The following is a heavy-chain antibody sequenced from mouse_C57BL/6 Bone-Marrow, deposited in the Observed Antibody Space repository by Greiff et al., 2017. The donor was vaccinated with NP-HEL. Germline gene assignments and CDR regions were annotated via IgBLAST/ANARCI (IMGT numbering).Heavy chain of an antibody. D-gene: IGHD2-4*01. CDR3: AIGDYDDASYYYAMDY. CDR2: IHPSDSDT. CDR1: GYTFTSYW. J-gene: IGHJ4*01. Sequence: QVQLKQPGAELVKPGASVKVSCKASGYTFTSYWMHGVKQRPGQGLEWIGRIHPSDSDTNYNQKFKGKATLTVDKSSSTAYMQLSSLTSEDSAVYYCAIGDYDDASYYYAMDYWGQGTSVTVSS. V-gene: IGHV1-74*01.